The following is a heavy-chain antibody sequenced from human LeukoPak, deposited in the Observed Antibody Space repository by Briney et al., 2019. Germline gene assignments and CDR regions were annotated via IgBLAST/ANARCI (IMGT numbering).Heavy chain of an antibody. V-gene: IGHV4-39*01. CDR2: IYYSGST. J-gene: IGHJ4*02. D-gene: IGHD3-10*01. CDR3: ARHHYWYGSGSNFDY. Sequence: PSETLSLTCTVSGGSISSSSYYWGWIRQPPGKGLEWIGSIYYSGSTYYNPSLKSRVTISVDTSKNQFSLKLSSVTAADTAVYYCARHHYWYGSGSNFDYWGQGTLVTVSS. CDR1: GGSISSSSYY.